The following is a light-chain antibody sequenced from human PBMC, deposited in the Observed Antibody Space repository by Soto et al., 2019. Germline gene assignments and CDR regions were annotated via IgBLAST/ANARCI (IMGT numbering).Light chain of an antibody. J-gene: IGKJ3*01. CDR3: QQFGSSPGFT. Sequence: EIVLTQSPGTLSLSPGERATLSCRASQSINSRYLAWYQQKPGQAPRLLIYGASSRATGIPDRFSGSGSGTDCTLTSSRLEPEDFAVYYCQQFGSSPGFTFGPGTIVDIK. CDR1: QSINSRY. CDR2: GAS. V-gene: IGKV3-20*01.